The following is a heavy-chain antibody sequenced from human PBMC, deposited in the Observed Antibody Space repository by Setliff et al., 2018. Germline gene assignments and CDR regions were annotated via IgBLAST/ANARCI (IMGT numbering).Heavy chain of an antibody. J-gene: IGHJ4*02. V-gene: IGHV4-38-2*02. CDR1: GYSISSGYI. D-gene: IGHD2-21*02. CDR2: IGHTGSI. Sequence: SETLSLTCTVSGYSISSGYIWGWIRQPPGKGLEWVGNIGHTGSINYNPSLKSRLTISXXXSKNQXXXXXXSVTATDTAVYYCARDLGHGGDSDYWGQGILVTVSS. CDR3: ARDLGHGGDSDY.